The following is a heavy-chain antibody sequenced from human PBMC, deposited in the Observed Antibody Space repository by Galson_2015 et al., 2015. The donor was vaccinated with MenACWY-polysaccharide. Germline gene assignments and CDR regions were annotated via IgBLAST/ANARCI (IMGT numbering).Heavy chain of an antibody. D-gene: IGHD2-2*01. CDR1: GGSFSGFH. Sequence: SETLSLTCAVYGGSFSGFHWSWIRQSPGKGLEWIGEINHSGTTYYNPSLKSRVSISIDTPKNQFSLRLSSVTAADTAVYYCGGGLVAASAREYFQYWGQGTLATVSS. CDR3: GGGLVAASAREYFQY. V-gene: IGHV4-34*01. CDR2: INHSGTT. J-gene: IGHJ1*01.